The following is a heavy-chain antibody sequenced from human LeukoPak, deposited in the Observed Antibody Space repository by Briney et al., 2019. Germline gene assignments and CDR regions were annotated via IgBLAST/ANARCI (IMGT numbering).Heavy chain of an antibody. V-gene: IGHV1-18*04. D-gene: IGHD2-21*01. CDR3: ARLIVGWFDP. CDR2: ISAYNGNT. Sequence: ASVKVSCKASGYTFTGYYMHWVRQAPGQGLEWMGWISAYNGNTNYAQKLQGRVTMTTDTSTSTAYMELRSLRSDDTAVYYCARLIVGWFDPWGQGTLVTVSS. J-gene: IGHJ5*02. CDR1: GYTFTGYY.